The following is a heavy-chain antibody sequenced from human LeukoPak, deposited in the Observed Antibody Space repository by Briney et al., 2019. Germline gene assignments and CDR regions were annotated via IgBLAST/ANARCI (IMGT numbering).Heavy chain of an antibody. CDR3: ASGFCSSTSCYTLDY. J-gene: IGHJ4*02. Sequence: GASVKVSCKASGSTFTSYYMHWVRQAPGQGLEWMGIINPSGGSTSYAQKFQGRVTMTRDTSTSTVYMELSSLRSEDTAVYYCASGFCSSTSCYTLDYWGQGTLVTVSS. CDR2: INPSGGST. CDR1: GSTFTSYY. D-gene: IGHD2-2*02. V-gene: IGHV1-46*01.